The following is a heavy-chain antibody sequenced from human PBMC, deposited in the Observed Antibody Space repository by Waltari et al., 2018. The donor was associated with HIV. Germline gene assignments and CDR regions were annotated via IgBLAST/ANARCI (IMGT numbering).Heavy chain of an antibody. D-gene: IGHD3-10*01. CDR3: TTGVCRGVRRFDY. V-gene: IGHV3-15*01. J-gene: IGHJ4*02. Sequence: EVQLVEPGGGLVTPGRSLRLSGTGAGSTCRNAWLSWVREAHGKALAGGGRQARGNVVQWVGRIKVDSDVGTTDYAVPVKCRFTISSDDSKNTLYLQMNSLKTDDTAVYYCTTGVCRGVRRFDYWGQGTLVTVSS. CDR2: IKVDSDVGTT. CDR1: GSTCRNAW.